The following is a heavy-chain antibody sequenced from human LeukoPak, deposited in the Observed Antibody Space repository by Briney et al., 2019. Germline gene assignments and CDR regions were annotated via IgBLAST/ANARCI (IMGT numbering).Heavy chain of an antibody. V-gene: IGHV1-18*01. CDR1: GYTFTSYG. D-gene: IGHD6-13*01. CDR2: ISAYNGNT. Sequence: ASVKVSCKASGYTFTSYGISWVRQAPGQGLEWMGWISAYNGNTNYAQKLQGRVTMTTDTSTSTAYMELRSLRSDDTAVYYCARVSGSDSSSWYFDYWGQGTLVTVSS. CDR3: ARVSGSDSSSWYFDY. J-gene: IGHJ4*02.